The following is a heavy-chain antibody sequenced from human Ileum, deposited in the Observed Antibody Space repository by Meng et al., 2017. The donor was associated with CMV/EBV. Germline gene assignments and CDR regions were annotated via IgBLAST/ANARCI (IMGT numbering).Heavy chain of an antibody. CDR3: ARGILGGYNFRGFDY. V-gene: IGHV1-18*01. CDR2: VSAYNSNT. Sequence: SGYTFTSYGIGWVRPAPGQGLEWMGWVSAYNSNTNYAQKLQGRVTVTTDTSTSTAYMELRSLRSDDTAVYYCARGILGGYNFRGFDYWGQGTLVTVSS. D-gene: IGHD5-24*01. J-gene: IGHJ4*02. CDR1: GYTFTSYG.